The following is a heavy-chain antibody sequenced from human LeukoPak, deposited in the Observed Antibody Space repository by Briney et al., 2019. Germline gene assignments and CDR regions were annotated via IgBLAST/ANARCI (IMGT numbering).Heavy chain of an antibody. CDR3: ARDREGRLPLDY. CDR2: IYSGGST. CDR1: GFTFSNNA. Sequence: PGGSLRLSCAASGFTFSNNALGWVRQAPGKGLEWVSVIYSGGSTYYADSVKGRFTISRDNSKNTLYLQMNSLRAEDTAVYYCARDREGRLPLDYWGQGTLVTVSS. D-gene: IGHD5-12*01. V-gene: IGHV3-53*01. J-gene: IGHJ4*02.